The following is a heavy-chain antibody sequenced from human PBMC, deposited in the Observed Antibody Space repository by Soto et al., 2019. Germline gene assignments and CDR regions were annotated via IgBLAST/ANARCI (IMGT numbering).Heavy chain of an antibody. CDR1: GYTFTGYY. Sequence: GASVKVSSKAPGYTFTGYYMDWVRQAPGQGLEWMGWINPNSVGTNYAQKFQGWVTMTRDTSISTAYMELSRLRSDDTAVYYCARGSTMVRGVQADYWGQGTLVTVSS. D-gene: IGHD3-10*01. CDR2: INPNSVGT. J-gene: IGHJ4*02. CDR3: ARGSTMVRGVQADY. V-gene: IGHV1-2*04.